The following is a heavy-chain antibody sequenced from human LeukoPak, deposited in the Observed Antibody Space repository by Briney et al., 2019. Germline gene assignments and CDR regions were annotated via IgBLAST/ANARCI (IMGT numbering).Heavy chain of an antibody. J-gene: IGHJ4*02. CDR2: ISGSGGST. CDR1: GFTFSSYA. Sequence: PGGSLRLSCAASGFTFSSYAMSWVRQAPGKGLEWVSAISGSGGSTYYADSVKGRFTISRDNSKNTLYLQMNSLRAEDTAVYYCAKGSGYYFGPEYFDYWGQGTLVTVSS. D-gene: IGHD3-22*01. CDR3: AKGSGYYFGPEYFDY. V-gene: IGHV3-23*01.